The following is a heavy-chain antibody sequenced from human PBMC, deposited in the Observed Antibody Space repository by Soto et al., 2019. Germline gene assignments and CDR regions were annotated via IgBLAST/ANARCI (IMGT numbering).Heavy chain of an antibody. CDR2: ISAYNGNT. D-gene: IGHD5-18*01. Sequence: ASVKVSCKASGYTFTSYDISWVRQAPGHGLEWMGWISAYNGNTNCAQKLQGRVTMTTDTSTSTAYMELRSLRSDDTAVYYCARVDTTVADFDYWGQGTLVTVSS. J-gene: IGHJ4*02. V-gene: IGHV1-18*01. CDR1: GYTFTSYD. CDR3: ARVDTTVADFDY.